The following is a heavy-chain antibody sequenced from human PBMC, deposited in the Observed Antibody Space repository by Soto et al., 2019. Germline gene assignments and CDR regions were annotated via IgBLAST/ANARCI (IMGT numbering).Heavy chain of an antibody. J-gene: IGHJ4*02. Sequence: EVXLXXSGGGIVQPGXSLRXSCVASXFTFRNFVMSXVRQAPGXXXXXVSAIRGTGGETFYADSVKGRFTISRDNSKNTXYXQXXXLRDEDTALYFCAQDRGWGVVSPSHDYWGQGTLVTVXS. D-gene: IGHD2-21*01. V-gene: IGHV3-23*01. CDR2: IRGTGGET. CDR3: AQDRGWGVVSPSHDY. CDR1: XFTFRNFV.